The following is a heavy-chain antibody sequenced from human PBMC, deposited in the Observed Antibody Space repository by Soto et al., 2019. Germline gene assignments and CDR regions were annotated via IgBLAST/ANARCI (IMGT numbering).Heavy chain of an antibody. CDR3: ARDPREYCGSASCYDFGLDV. J-gene: IGHJ6*02. CDR1: GVTFSNYV. D-gene: IGHD2-2*01. CDR2: PSESGIST. Sequence: LXLSCEASGVTFSNYVRRWVSQAPGRGRECVSGPSESGISTYYLASVKGPFTISRDTSTNTLHLQMNILRAEDTAVYYCARDPREYCGSASCYDFGLDVWGQGPTVTVSS. V-gene: IGHV3-23*01.